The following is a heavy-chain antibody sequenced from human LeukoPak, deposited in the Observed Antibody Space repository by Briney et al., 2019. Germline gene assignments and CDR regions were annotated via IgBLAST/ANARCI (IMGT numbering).Heavy chain of an antibody. CDR3: ASVTYYYDSSGYRI. J-gene: IGHJ4*02. CDR2: IYHSGST. V-gene: IGHV4-4*02. D-gene: IGHD3-22*01. Sequence: SETPSLTCAVSGGSISSSTWRSWVPQPPGKLLEWFGEIYHSGSTNYNPSLKSRVTISVDKSKNQFSLKLSSVTAADTAVYYCASVTYYYDSSGYRIWGQGTLVTVSS. CDR1: GGSISSSTW.